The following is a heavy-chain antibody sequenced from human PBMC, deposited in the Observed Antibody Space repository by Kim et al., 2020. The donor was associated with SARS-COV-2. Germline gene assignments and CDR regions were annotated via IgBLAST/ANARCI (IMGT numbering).Heavy chain of an antibody. D-gene: IGHD4-17*01. CDR1: GYTFTSYY. J-gene: IGHJ6*02. CDR3: ARGPYSLVRDAGDMDV. V-gene: IGHV1-46*01. CDR2: INPSGGST. Sequence: ASVKVSCKASGYTFTSYYMHWVRQAPGQGLEWMGIINPSGGSTSYAQKFQGRVTMTRDTSTSTVYMELSSLRSEDTAVYYCARGPYSLVRDAGDMDVWGQGTTVTVSS.